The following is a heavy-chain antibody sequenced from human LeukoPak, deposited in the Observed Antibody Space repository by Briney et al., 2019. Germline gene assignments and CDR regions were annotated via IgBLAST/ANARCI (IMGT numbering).Heavy chain of an antibody. D-gene: IGHD3-10*01. CDR3: ARRINIGVRVFDY. V-gene: IGHV3-23*01. CDR2: ISGSSTTT. J-gene: IGHJ4*02. Sequence: PGGSLRLSCAASGFTFSSYAMSWVRQTPGKGLEWVSAISGSSTTTYYADSVKGRFTVSRDNSKSTLYLQMSSLRAEDTAVYWCARRINIGVRVFDYWGQGTLVTVSS. CDR1: GFTFSSYA.